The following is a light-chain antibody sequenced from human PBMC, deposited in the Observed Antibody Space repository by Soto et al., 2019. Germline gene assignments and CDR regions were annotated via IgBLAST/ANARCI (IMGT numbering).Light chain of an antibody. CDR3: QQYGTSPRWT. Sequence: IVLTQSPGTRFLSAGERATLSCRASQNIGTYLAWYQQKPGQAPSLLIFGASTRANGVPDRFSGIVCRTDFTLPIRRLDTEDFAVYYGQQYGTSPRWTFCQGTKVDIK. V-gene: IGKV3-20*01. J-gene: IGKJ1*01. CDR1: QNIGTY. CDR2: GAS.